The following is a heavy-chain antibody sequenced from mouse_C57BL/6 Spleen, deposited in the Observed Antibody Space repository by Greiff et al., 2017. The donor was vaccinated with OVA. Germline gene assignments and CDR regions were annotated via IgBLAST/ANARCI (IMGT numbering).Heavy chain of an antibody. CDR1: GYAFSSSW. D-gene: IGHD3-2*02. J-gene: IGHJ3*01. CDR3: ARSRTAQAPWFAY. V-gene: IGHV1-82*01. CDR2: IYPGDGDT. Sequence: QVQLQQSGPELVKPGASVKISCKASGYAFSSSWMNWVKQRPGKGLEWIGRIYPGDGDTNYNGKFKGKATLTADKSSSTAYMQLSSLTSEESAVYFCARSRTAQAPWFAYWGQGTLVTVSA.